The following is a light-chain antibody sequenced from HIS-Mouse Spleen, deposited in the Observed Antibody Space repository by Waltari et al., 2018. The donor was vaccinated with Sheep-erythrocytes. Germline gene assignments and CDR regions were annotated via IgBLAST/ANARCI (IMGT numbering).Light chain of an antibody. CDR3: SSYAGSNNWV. V-gene: IGLV2-8*01. CDR1: SSDVGGYNY. J-gene: IGLJ3*02. Sequence: QSALTQPRSVSGSPGQSVTISCTGTSSDVGGYNYVPWYQQHPGKAPKLMIYEVSKRPSGVPDRFSGSKSGNTASLTVSGLQAEDEADYYCSSYAGSNNWVFGGGTKLTVL. CDR2: EVS.